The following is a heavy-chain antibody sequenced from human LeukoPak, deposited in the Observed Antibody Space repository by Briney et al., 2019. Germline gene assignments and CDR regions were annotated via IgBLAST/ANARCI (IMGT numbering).Heavy chain of an antibody. D-gene: IGHD3-3*01. CDR1: GFTFSRYW. Sequence: GGSLRLSCAASGFTFSRYWMSWVRQAPGKGLEWVANIKQDGSEKYYVDSVKGRFTISRDNSKNTLYLQMNSLRAEDTAVYYCARDTIPYGMDVWGQGTTVTVSS. CDR2: IKQDGSEK. V-gene: IGHV3-7*01. CDR3: ARDTIPYGMDV. J-gene: IGHJ6*02.